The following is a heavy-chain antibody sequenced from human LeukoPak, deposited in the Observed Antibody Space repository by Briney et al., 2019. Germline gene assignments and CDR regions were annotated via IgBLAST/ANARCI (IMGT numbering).Heavy chain of an antibody. J-gene: IGHJ5*02. CDR2: IRYDGGDE. D-gene: IGHD3-9*01. CDR1: GFTFSSYG. Sequence: GGSLRLSCVASGFTFSSYGIHWVRQAPGKGLEWVAFIRYDGGDEYYADSVKGRFTISRDNSKNTLYLQMNSLRPGDTAVYYCAKDRQILTYGPGCFDPWGQGTLVTVSS. V-gene: IGHV3-30*02. CDR3: AKDRQILTYGPGCFDP.